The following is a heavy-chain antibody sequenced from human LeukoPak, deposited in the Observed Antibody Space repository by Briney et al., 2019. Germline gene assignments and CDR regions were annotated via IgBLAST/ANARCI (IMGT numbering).Heavy chain of an antibody. Sequence: ASVKVSCKASGYTFTSYYMHWVRQAPGQGLEWMGWINPNSGGTNYAQKFQGRVTMTRDTSISTAYMELSRLRSDDTAVYYCAREGVLWFGESESNWFDPWGQGTLVTVSS. J-gene: IGHJ5*02. V-gene: IGHV1-2*02. CDR3: AREGVLWFGESESNWFDP. CDR1: GYTFTSYY. D-gene: IGHD3-10*01. CDR2: INPNSGGT.